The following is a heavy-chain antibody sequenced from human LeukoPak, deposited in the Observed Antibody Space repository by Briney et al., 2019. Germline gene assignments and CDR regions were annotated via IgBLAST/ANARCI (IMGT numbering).Heavy chain of an antibody. CDR3: ARGGSDSRGYFVYYFDY. CDR2: LSGSGGTT. V-gene: IGHV3-23*01. D-gene: IGHD3-22*01. J-gene: IGHJ4*02. CDR1: GITFSGSA. Sequence: TGGSLRLSCVASGITFSGSAMNWVRQAPGKGLEWVSSLSGSGGTTYYADSVKGRFTISRDNSKDTLHLQMSILRPEDTALYYCARGGSDSRGYFVYYFDYWGQGTPVTVSS.